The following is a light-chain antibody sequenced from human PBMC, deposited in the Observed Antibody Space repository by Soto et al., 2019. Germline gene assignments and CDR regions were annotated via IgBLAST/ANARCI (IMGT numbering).Light chain of an antibody. CDR3: QMYSSAPWT. V-gene: IGKV1-27*01. CDR2: AAS. J-gene: IGKJ1*01. Sequence: DIQMTQSPSSLYASVGDRVTISCRASQGIANYLAWYQQKPGKVPELLIYAASILHSGVPSRFRGSGSGTDFPLTISSLQPEDVASYYCQMYSSAPWTFGQGTKVEIK. CDR1: QGIANY.